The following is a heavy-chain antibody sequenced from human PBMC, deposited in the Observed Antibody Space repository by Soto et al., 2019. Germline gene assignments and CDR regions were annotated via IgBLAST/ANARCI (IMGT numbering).Heavy chain of an antibody. Sequence: SVKVSCKASGGTFSSYAISWVRQAPGQGLEWMGGIIPIFGTANYAQKFQGRVTITADEATSTAYMELSSLRSEDTAVYYCASAWTAMAAFDYWGQGTLVTVSS. CDR1: GGTFSSYA. CDR2: IIPIFGTA. J-gene: IGHJ4*02. CDR3: ASAWTAMAAFDY. V-gene: IGHV1-69*13. D-gene: IGHD5-18*01.